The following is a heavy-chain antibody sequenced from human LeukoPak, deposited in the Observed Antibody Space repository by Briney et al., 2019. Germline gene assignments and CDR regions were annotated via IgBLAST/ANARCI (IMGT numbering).Heavy chain of an antibody. D-gene: IGHD3-10*01. CDR1: GGSISSYY. J-gene: IGHJ6*02. V-gene: IGHV4-59*01. CDR3: ARTYGSGSPSRYYYYYGMDV. Sequence: PSETLSLTCTVSGGSISSYYWSWIRQPPGKGLEWIGYIYYSGSTNYNPSLKSRVTISVDTSKNQFSLKLSSVTAADTAVYYCARTYGSGSPSRYYYYYGMDVWGQGTTVTVSS. CDR2: IYYSGST.